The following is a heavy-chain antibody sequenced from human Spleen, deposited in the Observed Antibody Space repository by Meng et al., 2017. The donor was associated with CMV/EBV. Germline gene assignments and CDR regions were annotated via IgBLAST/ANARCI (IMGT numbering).Heavy chain of an antibody. CDR1: GLTFNNYG. D-gene: IGHD2-2*01. V-gene: IGHV3-30*02. Sequence: GESLKISCAASGLTFNNYGMHWVRQAPGKGLEWVAFIRYDGSNKWYADSVKGRFTISRDNSKNTLYLQMNSLRVEDTAIYYCAKDQGSAGYCSSSSCPWGYWGQGTLVTVSS. CDR2: IRYDGSNK. J-gene: IGHJ4*02. CDR3: AKDQGSAGYCSSSSCPWGY.